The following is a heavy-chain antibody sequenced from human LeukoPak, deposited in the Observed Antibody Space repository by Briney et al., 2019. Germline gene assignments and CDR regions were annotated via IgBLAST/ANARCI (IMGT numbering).Heavy chain of an antibody. CDR1: GYSISSGYY. CDR2: IYRSGST. J-gene: IGHJ3*02. D-gene: IGHD2-2*01. CDR3: ASPLGYCSSTSCEGAFDI. Sequence: SETLSLTCAVSGYSISSGYYWGWIRQPPGKGLEWIGSIYRSGSTYYNPFLKSRVTISVDTSKNQFSLKLSSVTAADTAVYYCASPLGYCSSTSCEGAFDIWGQGTMVTVSS. V-gene: IGHV4-38-2*01.